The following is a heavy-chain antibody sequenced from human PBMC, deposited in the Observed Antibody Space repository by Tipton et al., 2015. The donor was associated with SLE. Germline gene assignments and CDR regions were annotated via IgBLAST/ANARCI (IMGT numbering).Heavy chain of an antibody. CDR1: GYTFTDNH. CDR3: ARGSAVAYYYYGMDV. D-gene: IGHD4-23*01. Sequence: QVQLVQSGAEVKKPGASVKVSCKASGYTFTDNHLYWVRQAPGQGLEWMGWINPNSGDTSYAQNFRGRVTITRDTSINTAYMELSGLRFDDTAVYYCARGSAVAYYYYGMDVWGQGTTVTVSS. J-gene: IGHJ6*02. V-gene: IGHV1-2*02. CDR2: INPNSGDT.